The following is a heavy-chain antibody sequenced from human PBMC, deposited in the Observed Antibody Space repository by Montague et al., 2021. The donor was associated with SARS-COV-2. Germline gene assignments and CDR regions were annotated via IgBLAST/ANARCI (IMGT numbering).Heavy chain of an antibody. Sequence: TLSLTCAVSGGSFSRYYWSWIRQHPGKGLEWIGYIYYSGSTYYNPSLKSRVTISVDTSKNQFSLKLTSVTAADTAVYYCAREALYYYMDVWGKGTTVTVSS. CDR3: AREALYYYMDV. V-gene: IGHV4-31*11. J-gene: IGHJ6*03. CDR2: IYYSGST. CDR1: GGSFSRYY.